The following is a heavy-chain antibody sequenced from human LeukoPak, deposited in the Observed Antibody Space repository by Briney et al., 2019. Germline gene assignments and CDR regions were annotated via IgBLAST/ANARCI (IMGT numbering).Heavy chain of an antibody. CDR3: ARGIVLMVYATFDY. D-gene: IGHD2-8*01. Sequence: SETLSLTCTVSGGSISSSSYYWGWIRQPPGKGLEWIGSIYYSGSTYYNPSLKSRVTISVDTSKNQFSLKLNSVTAADTAVYYCARGIVLMVYATFDYWGQGTLVTVSS. J-gene: IGHJ4*02. CDR2: IYYSGST. CDR1: GGSISSSSYY. V-gene: IGHV4-39*07.